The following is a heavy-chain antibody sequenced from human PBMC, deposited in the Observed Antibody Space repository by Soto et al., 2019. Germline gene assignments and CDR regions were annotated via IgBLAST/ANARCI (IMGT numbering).Heavy chain of an antibody. CDR1: GGTFSSYT. J-gene: IGHJ4*02. CDR3: ARDYRIAARLIQEGYFDY. CDR2: IIPILGIA. Sequence: QVQLVQSGAEVKKPGSSVKVSCKASGGTFSSYTISWVRQVPGQGLEWMGRIIPILGIANYAQKFQGRVTITADKSTSTAYMELSSLRSEDTAVYYCARDYRIAARLIQEGYFDYWGQGTLVTVSS. D-gene: IGHD6-6*01. V-gene: IGHV1-69*08.